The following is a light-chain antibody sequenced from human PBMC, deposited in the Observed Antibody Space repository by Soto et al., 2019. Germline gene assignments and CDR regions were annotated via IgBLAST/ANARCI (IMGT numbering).Light chain of an antibody. Sequence: AIQMTQFPSSLSVSVGDGVTITCRASQGIRDDLGWYQQKPGKAPKLLIYRASTLQSGVPSRFSGSGSGTDFTFTINNLQPEDVATYYCLQDHSYLTFGGGTKVEI. CDR3: LQDHSYLT. CDR2: RAS. CDR1: QGIRDD. J-gene: IGKJ4*01. V-gene: IGKV1-6*01.